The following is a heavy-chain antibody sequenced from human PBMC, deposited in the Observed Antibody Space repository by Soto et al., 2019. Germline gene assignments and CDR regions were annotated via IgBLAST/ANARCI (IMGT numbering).Heavy chain of an antibody. CDR1: GYTFTSYG. Sequence: ASVKVSCRASGYTFTSYGISWVRQALGQVLEWMGWISAYNGNTNYAQKLQGRVTMTTDTSTSTAYMELRSLRSDDTAVYYCAREVGYEWLPDYWGQGTLVTVSS. CDR3: AREVGYEWLPDY. CDR2: ISAYNGNT. J-gene: IGHJ4*02. V-gene: IGHV1-18*01. D-gene: IGHD6-19*01.